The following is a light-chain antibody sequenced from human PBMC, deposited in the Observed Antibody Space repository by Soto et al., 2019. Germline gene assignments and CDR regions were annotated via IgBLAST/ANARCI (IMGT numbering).Light chain of an antibody. V-gene: IGKV1-5*03. J-gene: IGKJ5*01. Sequence: DIQMTQSPSTLSASVGDRVTITCRTSKSNSSWLAWYQQKPGKAPKLLIYKASSLESGVPSRFSGSGSGTEFTLTIISLQPDDFATYYCQQYNSYPTFGQGTRLDIK. CDR3: QQYNSYPT. CDR1: KSNSSW. CDR2: KAS.